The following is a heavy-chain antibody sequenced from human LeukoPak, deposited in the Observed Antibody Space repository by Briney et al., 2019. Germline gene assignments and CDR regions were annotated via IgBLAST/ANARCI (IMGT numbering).Heavy chain of an antibody. Sequence: GGSLRLSCAASGFTFSSYAMSWVRQAPGKGLEWVSAISGSGGSTYYADSVKGRFTISRDNSKNTLYLQMNSLRAEDTAVYYCVKAGRGYSYGYFDYWGQGTLVTVSS. D-gene: IGHD5-18*01. V-gene: IGHV3-23*01. CDR2: ISGSGGST. J-gene: IGHJ4*02. CDR1: GFTFSSYA. CDR3: VKAGRGYSYGYFDY.